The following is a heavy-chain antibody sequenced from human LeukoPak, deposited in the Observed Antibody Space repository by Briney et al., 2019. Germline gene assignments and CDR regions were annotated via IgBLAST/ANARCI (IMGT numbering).Heavy chain of an antibody. Sequence: SETLSLTCTVSGYSISSGYYWGWIRQPPGKGLEWIGSGSTYYNPSLKSRVTISVDTSKNQFSLKLSSVTAADTAVYYCAREGFWSYHFDYWGQGTLVTVSS. CDR1: GYSISSGYY. J-gene: IGHJ4*02. V-gene: IGHV4-38-2*02. D-gene: IGHD3-3*01. CDR2: SGST. CDR3: AREGFWSYHFDY.